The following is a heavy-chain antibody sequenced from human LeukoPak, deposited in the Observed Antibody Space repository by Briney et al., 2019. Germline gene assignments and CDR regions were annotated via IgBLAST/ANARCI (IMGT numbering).Heavy chain of an antibody. D-gene: IGHD4-17*01. CDR1: GGSISSSSYY. J-gene: IGHJ4*02. V-gene: IGHV4-39*07. Sequence: PSETLSLTCTVSGGSISSSSYYWGWIRQPPGKGLEWIGSIYYSGSTYYNPSLKSRVTISVDTSKNQFSLKLSSVTAADTAVYYCARERGDYGYWGQGTLVTVSS. CDR3: ARERGDYGY. CDR2: IYYSGST.